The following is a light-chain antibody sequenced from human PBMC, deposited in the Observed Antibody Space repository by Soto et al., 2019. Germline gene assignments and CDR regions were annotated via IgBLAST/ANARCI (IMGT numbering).Light chain of an antibody. Sequence: EIVLTQSPGTLSLSPGERATLSCRASQSVSNSYLSWYQQKPGQAPRLRIYGASRRATGIPDRFSGSGSGTDFTLTISRLEHEEFSVYYCQQYGSSPLSFGGGTKVEIK. CDR1: QSVSNSY. V-gene: IGKV3-20*01. CDR2: GAS. CDR3: QQYGSSPLS. J-gene: IGKJ4*01.